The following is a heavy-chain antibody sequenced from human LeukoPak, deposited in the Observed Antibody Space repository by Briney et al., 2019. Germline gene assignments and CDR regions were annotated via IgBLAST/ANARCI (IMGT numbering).Heavy chain of an antibody. CDR3: ARAFEGQLPDY. J-gene: IGHJ4*02. CDR1: GFTFSSYA. CDR2: ISGSGGST. Sequence: GGSLRLSCAASGFTFSSYAMSWVRQAPGKGLEWVSAISGSGGSTYYPGSVKGRFTISRENAKNSLYLQMNSLRAGDTAVYYCARAFEGQLPDYWGQGTLVTVSS. V-gene: IGHV3-23*01. D-gene: IGHD2-2*01.